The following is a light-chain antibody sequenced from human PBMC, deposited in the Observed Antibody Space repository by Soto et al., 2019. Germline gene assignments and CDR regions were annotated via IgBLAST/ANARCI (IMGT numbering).Light chain of an antibody. CDR1: SSDVGGYNY. Sequence: QSALTQPASVSGSPGQSITISCTGTSSDVGGYNYVSWYQQHPGKAPKLMIYDVSNRPSGVSNRFSGSKSGNTGSLTISGLQAEDEADYYCSSYRSSSTFVFGTGTKLTVL. V-gene: IGLV2-14*01. CDR3: SSYRSSSTFV. CDR2: DVS. J-gene: IGLJ1*01.